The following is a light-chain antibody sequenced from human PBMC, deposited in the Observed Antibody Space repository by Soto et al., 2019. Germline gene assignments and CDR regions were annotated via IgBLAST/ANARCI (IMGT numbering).Light chain of an antibody. Sequence: EIVMTQSPATLSVSPGEGATLSCRASQSVSSDLAWYQHKPGQAPRLLIYDASTRATGIPARLSGSGSGTEFTLTISSLQSEDFAVYYCQHYNAFVKTFGQGTKLEIK. CDR3: QHYNAFVKT. V-gene: IGKV3-15*01. CDR2: DAS. J-gene: IGKJ2*01. CDR1: QSVSSD.